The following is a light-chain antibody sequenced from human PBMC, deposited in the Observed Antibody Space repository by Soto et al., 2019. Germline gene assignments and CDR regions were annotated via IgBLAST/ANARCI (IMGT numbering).Light chain of an antibody. CDR3: QQTYNTPLT. J-gene: IGKJ4*01. CDR1: QSISSW. Sequence: DIQMTQSPSTLSASVGDIVTITCRASQSISSWLAWYQQKPGKAPKLLIYDASSLESGAPSRFSGSGSGTDFTLTINSLQREDFATYYCQQTYNTPLTFGGGTKVDIK. CDR2: DAS. V-gene: IGKV1-5*01.